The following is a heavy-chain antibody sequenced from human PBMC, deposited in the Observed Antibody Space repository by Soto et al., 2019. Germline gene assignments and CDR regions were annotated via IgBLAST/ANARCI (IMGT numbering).Heavy chain of an antibody. CDR1: GYTFTGYY. V-gene: IGHV1-2*04. D-gene: IGHD6-13*01. CDR3: VRYCGSSWYGRGYCYYYMDV. CDR2: INPNSGGT. Sequence: ASVKVSCKASGYTFTGYYMHWVRQAPGQGLEWMGWINPNSGGTNYAQKFQGWVTMTRDTSISTAYMELSRLRSDDTAVYYCVRYCGSSWYGRGYCYYYMDVWGKGTTVTVSS. J-gene: IGHJ6*03.